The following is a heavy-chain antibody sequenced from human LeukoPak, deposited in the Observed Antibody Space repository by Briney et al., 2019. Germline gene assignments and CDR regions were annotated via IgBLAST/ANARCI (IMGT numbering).Heavy chain of an antibody. J-gene: IGHJ4*02. D-gene: IGHD2-15*01. CDR3: ARDHRRYCSGGSCYGY. CDR2: INPNSGGT. V-gene: IGHV1-2*02. CDR1: VYTFTGYY. Sequence: ASVKVSCKASVYTFTGYYMHWVRQAPGQGLEWMGWINPNSGGTNYAQKFQGRVTMTRDTSISTAYMELSRLRSDDTAVYYCARDHRRYCSGGSCYGYWGQGTLVTVSS.